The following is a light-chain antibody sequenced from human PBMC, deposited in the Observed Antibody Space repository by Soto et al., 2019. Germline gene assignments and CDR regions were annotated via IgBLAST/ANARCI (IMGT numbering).Light chain of an antibody. CDR3: QQYGTSPWT. Sequence: EVVLTQSPGTLSLSPGERATLSCRASQSVSSPYLAWYQQKPGQAPRLLMYGASSRATGIPDRFSGSGAGTDFTLTISRLEPDDFAVYYCQQYGTSPWTFGQGTKVDIK. CDR1: QSVSSPY. J-gene: IGKJ1*01. CDR2: GAS. V-gene: IGKV3-20*01.